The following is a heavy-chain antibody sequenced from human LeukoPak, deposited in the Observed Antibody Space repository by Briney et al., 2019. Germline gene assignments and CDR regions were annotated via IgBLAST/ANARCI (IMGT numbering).Heavy chain of an antibody. CDR2: ISSSSSYI. J-gene: IGHJ6*03. Sequence: PGGSRRLSCAASGFTFSSYSMNWVRQAPGKGLEWVSSISSSSSYIYYADSVKGRFTISRDNAKNSLYLQMNSLRAEDTAVYYCARGSYDFWSGYLYYYYMDVWGKGTTVTVSS. CDR1: GFTFSSYS. D-gene: IGHD3-3*01. V-gene: IGHV3-21*01. CDR3: ARGSYDFWSGYLYYYYMDV.